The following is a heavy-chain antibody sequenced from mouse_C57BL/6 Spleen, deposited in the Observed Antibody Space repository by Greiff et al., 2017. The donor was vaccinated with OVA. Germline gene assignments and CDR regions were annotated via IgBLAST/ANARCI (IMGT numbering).Heavy chain of an antibody. D-gene: IGHD4-1*01. Sequence: VKVVESGPGLVQPSQSLSITCTVSGFSLTSYGVHWVRQPPGKGLEWLGVIWSGGSTDYNAAFISRLSISKDNSKSQVFFKMNSLQADDTAIYYCAKKGAGTRDAMDYWGQGTSVTVSS. CDR1: GFSLTSYG. CDR2: IWSGGST. V-gene: IGHV2-4*01. J-gene: IGHJ4*01. CDR3: AKKGAGTRDAMDY.